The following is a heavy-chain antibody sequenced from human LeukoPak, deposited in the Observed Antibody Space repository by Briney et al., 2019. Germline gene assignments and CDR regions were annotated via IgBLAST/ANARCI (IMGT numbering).Heavy chain of an antibody. V-gene: IGHV1-8*01. CDR1: GYTFTSYD. J-gene: IGHJ6*02. Sequence: GASVKVSCKASGYTFTSYDINWVRQAPGQGLEWMGWMNPNSGNTGYAQKFQGRVTMTRNTSISTAYMELSSLRSEDTAVYYCARVQFRYYYYYGMDVWGQGTTVTVSS. CDR2: MNPNSGNT. CDR3: ARVQFRYYYYYGMDV.